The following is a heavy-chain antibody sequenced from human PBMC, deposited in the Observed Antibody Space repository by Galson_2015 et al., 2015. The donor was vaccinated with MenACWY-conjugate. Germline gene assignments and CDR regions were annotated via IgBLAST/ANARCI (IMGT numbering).Heavy chain of an antibody. Sequence: SLRLSCAGSGFTFSNYWMSWVRQAPGKGLEWVANIKQDGSEKYYVDPVKGRFTISRDNAKISLYLQMNSLRAEDTAVYYCARKIKAVAGENYYYYGMDVWGQGTTVTVSS. V-gene: IGHV3-7*03. J-gene: IGHJ6*02. CDR1: GFTFSNYW. CDR3: ARKIKAVAGENYYYYGMDV. CDR2: IKQDGSEK. D-gene: IGHD6-19*01.